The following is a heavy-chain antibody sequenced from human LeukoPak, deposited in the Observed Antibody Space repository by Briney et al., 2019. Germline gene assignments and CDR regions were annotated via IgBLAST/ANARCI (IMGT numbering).Heavy chain of an antibody. J-gene: IGHJ4*02. D-gene: IGHD3-22*01. V-gene: IGHV3-23*01. CDR2: ISGSGGST. Sequence: GGSLRLSCAASGFTFSSYAMSWVRQAPGKGLEWVSAISGSGGSTYYADSVKGRFTISRDNSKNALYLQMNSLRAEDTAVYYCAKDDVNYYDSSGYYFDYWGQGTLVTVSS. CDR1: GFTFSSYA. CDR3: AKDDVNYYDSSGYYFDY.